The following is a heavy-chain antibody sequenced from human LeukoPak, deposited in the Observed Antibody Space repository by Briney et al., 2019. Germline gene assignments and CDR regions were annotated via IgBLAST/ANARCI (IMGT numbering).Heavy chain of an antibody. D-gene: IGHD1-26*01. Sequence: SETLSLTCVVSGGSISSNWWRWVRQPPGKGLEWIGEIYHSGSTNYNPSLKSRVTMSVDNPKNEFFLKLSSVTAADTAVYYCAGSRVPYGLDVWGKGTTVTVSS. CDR2: IYHSGST. CDR3: AGSRVPYGLDV. V-gene: IGHV4/OR15-8*01. CDR1: GGSISSNW. J-gene: IGHJ6*04.